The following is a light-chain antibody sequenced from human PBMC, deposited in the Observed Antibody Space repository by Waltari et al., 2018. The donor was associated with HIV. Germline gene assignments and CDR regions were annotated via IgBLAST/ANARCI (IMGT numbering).Light chain of an antibody. J-gene: IGLJ2*01. V-gene: IGLV2-18*01. Sequence: QSALTQPPSVSGSPGQSVSIPCTGSSSDVGIYNRVSWYQPPPGTTPKLIIYEVNNRPSGVPDRFSGSQSGNTASLTISGLQAEDEADYYCSLYTGTTNVLFGGGTKLTVL. CDR2: EVN. CDR3: SLYTGTTNVL. CDR1: SSDVGIYNR.